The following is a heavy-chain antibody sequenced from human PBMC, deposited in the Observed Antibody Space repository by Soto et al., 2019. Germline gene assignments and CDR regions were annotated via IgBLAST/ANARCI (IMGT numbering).Heavy chain of an antibody. V-gene: IGHV1-18*01. D-gene: IGHD2-8*01. CDR1: GYIFVNYG. CDR2: ISPYTGNT. CDR3: VMVYNSVTPTPQDV. J-gene: IGHJ6*02. Sequence: QVQLVQSGDEVKKPGASVKVSCKASGYIFVNYGIAWVRQAPGQGLEWMGWISPYTGNTHSATTVQGRLTMTTHTSTSTAYMDLGSLTSDDTAVHYCVMVYNSVTPTPQDVCGQGTKVTVYS.